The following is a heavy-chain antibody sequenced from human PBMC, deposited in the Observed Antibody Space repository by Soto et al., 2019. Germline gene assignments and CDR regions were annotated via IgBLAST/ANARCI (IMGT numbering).Heavy chain of an antibody. V-gene: IGHV4-34*01. CDR1: GGSFREYY. D-gene: IGHD1-1*01. Sequence: SETLSLTCAVYGGSFREYYWTWIRQSPGKGLEWIGKINHSGSTDYNPSLKSRVTISVDTSKNQFSLKLTSMTAADTAVYYCAIGKPPTGLFSTYNCFDPWGQGTLVTVAS. CDR3: AIGKPPTGLFSTYNCFDP. CDR2: INHSGST. J-gene: IGHJ5*02.